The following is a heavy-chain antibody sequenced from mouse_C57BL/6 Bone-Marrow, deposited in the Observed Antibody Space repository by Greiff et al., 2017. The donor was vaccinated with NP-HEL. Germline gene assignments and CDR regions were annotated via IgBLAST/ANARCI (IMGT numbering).Heavy chain of an antibody. CDR3: ASPYGSSYNYFDY. J-gene: IGHJ2*01. V-gene: IGHV1-39*01. D-gene: IGHD1-1*01. CDR1: GYSFTDYN. Sequence: EVQLQQSGPELVKPGASVKISCKASGYSFTDYNMNWVKQSNGKSLEWIGVINPNYGTTSSNQKFKGKATLTVDQSSSTAYMQLNSLTSEDSAVYYCASPYGSSYNYFDYWGQGTTLTVSS. CDR2: INPNYGTT.